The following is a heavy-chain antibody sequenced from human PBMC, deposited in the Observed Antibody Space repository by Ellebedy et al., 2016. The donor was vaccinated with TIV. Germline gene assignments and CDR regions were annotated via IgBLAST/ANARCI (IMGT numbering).Heavy chain of an antibody. Sequence: GESLKISCATSGFSFNSYNINWVRQAPGKGLEWVSSIGTRTGSIFYADSVKGRFTISRDNAESSLYLQMNSLRAEDTAIYYCALLVGSSWNRFDYWGQGTLVTVSS. D-gene: IGHD2-15*01. CDR3: ALLVGSSWNRFDY. CDR1: GFSFNSYN. V-gene: IGHV3-21*01. J-gene: IGHJ4*02. CDR2: IGTRTGSI.